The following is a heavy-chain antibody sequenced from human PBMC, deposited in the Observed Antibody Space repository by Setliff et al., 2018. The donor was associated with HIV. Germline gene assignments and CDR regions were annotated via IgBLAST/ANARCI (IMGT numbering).Heavy chain of an antibody. Sequence: SVKVSCKASGYRFTDYYIHWVRQAPGQGLEWMGGIIPIFGTANYAQKFRDRVTMTTETSTNTAYLEVRSLSSDDTAVYYCARGRNYNSGMDVWGQGTTVTVSS. CDR2: IIPIFGTA. CDR3: ARGRNYNSGMDV. D-gene: IGHD3-10*01. V-gene: IGHV1-69*05. CDR1: GYRFTDYY. J-gene: IGHJ6*02.